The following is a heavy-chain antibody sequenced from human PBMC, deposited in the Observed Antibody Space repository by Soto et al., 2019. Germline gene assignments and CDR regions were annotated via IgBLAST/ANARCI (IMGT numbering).Heavy chain of an antibody. D-gene: IGHD6-13*01. CDR1: GGSFSGYY. CDR2: INHSGST. V-gene: IGHV4-34*01. CDR3: ARAPTSISYSSSRKQWYIGMVWFDP. J-gene: IGHJ5*02. Sequence: SETLSLTCAVYGGSFSGYYWSWIRQPPGKGLEWIGEINHSGSTNYNPSLKSRVTISVDTSKNQFSLKLSSVTAADTAVYYCARAPTSISYSSSRKQWYIGMVWFDPWGQGTLVTVPQ.